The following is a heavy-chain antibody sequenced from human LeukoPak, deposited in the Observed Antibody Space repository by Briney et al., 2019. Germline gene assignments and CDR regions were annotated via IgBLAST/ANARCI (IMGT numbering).Heavy chain of an antibody. Sequence: SETLSLTCTVSGYSISSGYYWGWIRQPPGKGLEWIGRMYTSGSTNYNPSLESRVTLSADTSKNQFSLKLTSVTAADTAVYYCARGGGAFHNWGQGTLVAVSS. CDR3: ARGGGAFHN. CDR2: MYTSGST. V-gene: IGHV4-38-2*02. CDR1: GYSISSGYY. J-gene: IGHJ4*02. D-gene: IGHD2-15*01.